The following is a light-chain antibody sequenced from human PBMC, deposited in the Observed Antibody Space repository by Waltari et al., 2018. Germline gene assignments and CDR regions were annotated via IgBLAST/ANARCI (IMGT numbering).Light chain of an antibody. CDR3: CSYAGRYTWV. V-gene: IGLV2-11*01. CDR2: DVS. J-gene: IGLJ3*02. CDR1: SSEVGGYNY. Sequence: QSALTQPRSVSGSPGQSVTISCTGTSSEVGGYNYVSWFQQHPGKAPKLMIHDVSKRPSGVPDRFSGSKSGNTASLTISGLQADDETDYYCCSYAGRYTWVFGGGTKLTVL.